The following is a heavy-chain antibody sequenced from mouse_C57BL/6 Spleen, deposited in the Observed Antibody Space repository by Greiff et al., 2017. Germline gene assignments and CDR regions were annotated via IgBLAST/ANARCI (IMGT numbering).Heavy chain of an antibody. Sequence: EVQLQQSGPELVKPGASVKISCKASGYTFTDYYMNWVKQSPGKSLEWIGDINPNNGGTSYNQKFKGKDTLTVDKSSSTAYMELRSLTSEDSAVYYCARPYYYGSRYYAMDYWGQGTSVTVSS. D-gene: IGHD1-1*01. CDR2: INPNNGGT. V-gene: IGHV1-26*01. CDR1: GYTFTDYY. CDR3: ARPYYYGSRYYAMDY. J-gene: IGHJ4*01.